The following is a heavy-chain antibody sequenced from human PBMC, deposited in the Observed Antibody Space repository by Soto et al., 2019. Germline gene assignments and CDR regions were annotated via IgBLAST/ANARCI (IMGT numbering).Heavy chain of an antibody. CDR2: ISGSGGDT. CDR3: AKHDFWTLYNTGLDY. Sequence: EVQLLESGGGLVQPGGSLRLSCSASGFTFTSYAMSWVRQAPGKGLEWVSGISGSGGDTKSADSVKGRFTTSRDSFKNMLYLQMNSLRAEDTAVYYCAKHDFWTLYNTGLDYWGQGTLVTVSS. V-gene: IGHV3-23*01. J-gene: IGHJ4*02. D-gene: IGHD3-3*01. CDR1: GFTFTSYA.